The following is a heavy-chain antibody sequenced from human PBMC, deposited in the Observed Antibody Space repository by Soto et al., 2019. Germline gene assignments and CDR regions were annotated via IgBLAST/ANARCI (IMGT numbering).Heavy chain of an antibody. J-gene: IGHJ5*02. CDR1: GFSLSTIGLS. CDR2: IYWDDDK. D-gene: IGHD3-22*01. CDR3: ARMRKEVDSGYFYMWFDP. V-gene: IGHV2-5*02. Sequence: SGPTLVNPTQTLTLTCTFSGFSLSTIGLSVAWIRQPPGKALEWLALIYWDDDKRYNPSLESRLSITKDSSRNQVVLTMTNMDPVDTATSYCARMRKEVDSGYFYMWFDPRGQGTLVTVSS.